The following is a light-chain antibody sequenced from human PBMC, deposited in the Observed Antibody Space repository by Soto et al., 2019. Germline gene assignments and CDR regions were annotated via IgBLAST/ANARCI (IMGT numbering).Light chain of an antibody. CDR3: QKYNSAPWT. V-gene: IGKV1-27*01. Sequence: DIPMTQSPSSLSASVGDRVTITCRASQGIIKYVAWYQQKPGKVPKLLIYAASTLQSGVPSRFSGSGSGTDFTLTISSLQPEDVATYYCQKYNSAPWTFGQGTKVEIK. CDR2: AAS. J-gene: IGKJ1*01. CDR1: QGIIKY.